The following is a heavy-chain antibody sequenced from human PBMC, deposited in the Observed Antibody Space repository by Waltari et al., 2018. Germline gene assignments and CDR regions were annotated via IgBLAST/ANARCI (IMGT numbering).Heavy chain of an antibody. D-gene: IGHD3-3*01. CDR3: AGGSLEYYDFWSGTNWFDP. V-gene: IGHV1-46*01. CDR2: INPRGGST. Sequence: QVQLVQSGAEVKKPGASVKVSCKASGYTFTSYYMHWVRQAPGQGLEWMGIINPRGGSTSYAQKCQGRVTMTRDTSTSTVYMELSSLRSEDTAVYYCAGGSLEYYDFWSGTNWFDPWGQGTLVTVSS. CDR1: GYTFTSYY. J-gene: IGHJ5*02.